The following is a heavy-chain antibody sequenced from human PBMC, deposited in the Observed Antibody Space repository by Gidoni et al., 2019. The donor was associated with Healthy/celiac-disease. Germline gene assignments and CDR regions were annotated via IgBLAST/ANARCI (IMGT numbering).Heavy chain of an antibody. J-gene: IGHJ6*02. CDR3: ARSEDNGALYGMDV. Sequence: QVQLVQSGAEVQKPGASVNVSCKASGYIFTSYYMHWVRQAPGQGLEWMGIINPSEGSTSYAQRFQGRVTMTRDTSTSTVYMELSSLRSEDTAVYYCARSEDNGALYGMDVWGQGTTVTVSS. CDR1: GYIFTSYY. V-gene: IGHV1-46*01. CDR2: INPSEGST. D-gene: IGHD2-15*01.